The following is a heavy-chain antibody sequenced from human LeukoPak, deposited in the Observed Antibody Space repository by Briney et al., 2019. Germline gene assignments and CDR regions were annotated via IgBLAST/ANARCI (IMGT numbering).Heavy chain of an antibody. CDR2: IYYSGST. J-gene: IGHJ4*02. Sequence: SETLSLTCTVSGGSTTSSGYYWAWIRQPPGKGLEWIASIYYSGSTYYNPSLRSRVTISADTSKNQFSLKVSSLTAADTAMYYCARHDSGWYNFWGQGTLVTVSS. D-gene: IGHD6-19*01. CDR1: GGSTTSSGYY. CDR3: ARHDSGWYNF. V-gene: IGHV4-39*01.